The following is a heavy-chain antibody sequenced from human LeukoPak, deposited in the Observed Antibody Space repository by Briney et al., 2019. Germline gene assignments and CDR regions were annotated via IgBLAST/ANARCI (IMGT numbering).Heavy chain of an antibody. CDR3: ARRSVDIVATIYFDY. CDR2: IYPGDTDT. V-gene: IGHV5-51*01. J-gene: IGHJ4*02. Sequence: GESLKISCKGSGYSFTSYWIGWVRQMPGKGLEWMGIIYPGDTDTRYSPSFQGQVTISADKSISTAYLQWSSLKASDTAMYYCARRSVDIVATIYFDYWGQGTLVTVSS. D-gene: IGHD5-12*01. CDR1: GYSFTSYW.